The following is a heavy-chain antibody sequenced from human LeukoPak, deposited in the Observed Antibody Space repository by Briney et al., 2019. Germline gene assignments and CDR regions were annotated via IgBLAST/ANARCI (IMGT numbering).Heavy chain of an antibody. D-gene: IGHD6-13*01. CDR3: ARVSRIAAAMDY. CDR2: INPSGGST. CDR1: GYAFTSYY. J-gene: IGHJ4*02. Sequence: GASVKVSCKASGYAFTSYYMHWVRQAPGQGLEWMGIINPSGGSTSYAQKFQGRVTMTRDTSTSTVYMELSSLRSEDTAVYYCARVSRIAAAMDYWGQGTLVTVSS. V-gene: IGHV1-46*01.